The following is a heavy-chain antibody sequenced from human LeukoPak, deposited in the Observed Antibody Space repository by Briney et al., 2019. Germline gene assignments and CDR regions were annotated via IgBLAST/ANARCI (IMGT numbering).Heavy chain of an antibody. D-gene: IGHD6-6*01. Sequence: GGSLRLSCAASGFTFSSYAMHWVRRAPGKGLEWVAVISYDGSNKYYADSVKGRFTISRDNSKNTLYLQMNSLRAEDTAVYYCARVPSAYSSSSGMVYWGQGTLVTVSS. CDR3: ARVPSAYSSSSGMVY. CDR2: ISYDGSNK. CDR1: GFTFSSYA. V-gene: IGHV3-30-3*01. J-gene: IGHJ4*02.